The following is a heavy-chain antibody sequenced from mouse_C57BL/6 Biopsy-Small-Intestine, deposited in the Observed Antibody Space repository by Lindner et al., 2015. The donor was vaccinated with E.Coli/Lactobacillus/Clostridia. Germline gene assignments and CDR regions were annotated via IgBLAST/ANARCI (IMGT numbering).Heavy chain of an antibody. CDR1: GYMFTNYG. D-gene: IGHD3-1*01. CDR3: VSEREVRGVVFFQY. V-gene: IGHV1-85*01. CDR2: ISAYYGST. Sequence: SVKVSCKASGYMFTNYGISWVRQAPGQGLEWMGWISAYYGSTNYEQKLQGRVTMTRDTSTSTAYMELTSLRSDDTAVYYCVSEREVRGVVFFQYWGQGTPVTVSS. J-gene: IGHJ4*01.